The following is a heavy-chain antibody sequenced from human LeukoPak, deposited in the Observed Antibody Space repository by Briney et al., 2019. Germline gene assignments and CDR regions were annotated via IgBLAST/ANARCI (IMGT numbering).Heavy chain of an antibody. J-gene: IGHJ6*02. Sequence: SVKVSCKASGGTFSSYAISWVRQAPGQGLEWMGRIIPILGIANYAQKFQGRVTITADKSTSTAYMELSSLRSEDTAVYYCARDSGYDSDYYYYGMDDWGQGTTVTVSS. CDR3: ARDSGYDSDYYYYGMDD. CDR1: GGTFSSYA. D-gene: IGHD5-12*01. V-gene: IGHV1-69*04. CDR2: IIPILGIA.